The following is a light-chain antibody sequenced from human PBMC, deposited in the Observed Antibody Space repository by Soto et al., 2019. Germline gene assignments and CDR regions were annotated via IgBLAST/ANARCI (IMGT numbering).Light chain of an antibody. V-gene: IGLV1-47*01. CDR3: AAWDDSVSGPWV. J-gene: IGLJ3*02. CDR2: RNH. Sequence: QSALTQAPSASGTPGQRVTISCFGSSSNIGINYVYWFQKLPGRAPKLLIYRNHHRPSGVPDRFSGSKSGTSASLAISGLRSEDEADYYCAAWDDSVSGPWVFGGGTKLTVL. CDR1: SSNIGINY.